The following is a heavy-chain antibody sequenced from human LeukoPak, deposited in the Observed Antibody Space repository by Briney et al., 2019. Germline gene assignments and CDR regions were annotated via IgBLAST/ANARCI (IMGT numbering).Heavy chain of an antibody. Sequence: GGSLRLSCAASGFTVSYNYMSWVRQAPGKGLGWVSVIYSGGGSTYYADSVKGRFTISRDNSKNTVYLQMNSLSAEDTAVYYCVTVGGEAFDTWGQGTMVTVSS. CDR3: VTVGGEAFDT. J-gene: IGHJ3*02. V-gene: IGHV3-53*01. CDR1: GFTVSYNY. D-gene: IGHD1-26*01. CDR2: IYSGGGST.